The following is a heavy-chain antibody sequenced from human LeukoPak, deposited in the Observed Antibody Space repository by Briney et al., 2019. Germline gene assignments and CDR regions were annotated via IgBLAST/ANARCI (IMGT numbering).Heavy chain of an antibody. CDR2: ISAYNGNT. J-gene: IGHJ4*02. CDR1: GYTFTSYG. V-gene: IGHV1-18*01. D-gene: IGHD3-3*01. Sequence: ASVKVSCKASGYTFTSYGISWVRQAPGQGLEWMGWISAYNGNTNYAQKLQGRVTMTTDTSTSTAYMELRSLRSDDTAVYYCARVFTYYAFWSGYLNGHYFDYWGQGTLVTVSS. CDR3: ARVFTYYAFWSGYLNGHYFDY.